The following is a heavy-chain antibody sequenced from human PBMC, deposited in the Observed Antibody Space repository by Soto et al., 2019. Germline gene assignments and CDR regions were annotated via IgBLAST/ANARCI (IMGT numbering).Heavy chain of an antibody. CDR2: ISHTGST. CDR3: ARAVTPYFGTWFDP. J-gene: IGHJ5*02. Sequence: PWETLSLTCAVSGGSITSGNTYSWSWIRQPPGKGLEWIGSISHTGSTSYNPPLKSRVSMSVDKSKNQFSLKLSSVTAADMAVYYCARAVTPYFGTWFDPWGQGTLVTVSS. CDR1: GGSITSGNTYS. D-gene: IGHD3-10*01. V-gene: IGHV4-30-2*01.